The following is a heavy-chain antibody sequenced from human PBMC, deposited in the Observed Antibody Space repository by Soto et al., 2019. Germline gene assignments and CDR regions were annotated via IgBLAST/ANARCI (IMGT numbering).Heavy chain of an antibody. Sequence: GESLKISCAGVGYSFTSYWIGWVRQMPGKGLEWMGIIYPGDSDTRYSPSFQGQVTISADKSISTVYLQWSSLKASDTAMYYCARGYCTTNICDPWFDPWGQGTLVTVSS. J-gene: IGHJ5*02. CDR3: ARGYCTTNICDPWFDP. CDR2: IYPGDSDT. CDR1: GYSFTSYW. V-gene: IGHV5-51*01. D-gene: IGHD2-8*01.